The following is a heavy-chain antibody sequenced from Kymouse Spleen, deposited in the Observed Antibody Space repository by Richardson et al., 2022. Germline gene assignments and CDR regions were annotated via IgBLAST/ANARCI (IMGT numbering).Heavy chain of an antibody. Sequence: QVQLQQWGAGLLKPSETLSLTCAVYGGSFSGYYWSWIRQPPGKGLEWIGEINHSGSTNYNPSLKSRVTISVDTSKNQFSLKLSSVTAADTAVYYCARGPYYDFWSGYYTDYFDYWGQGTLVTVSS. CDR2: INHSGST. CDR3: ARGPYYDFWSGYYTDYFDY. V-gene: IGHV4-34*01. J-gene: IGHJ4*02. D-gene: IGHD3-3*01. CDR1: GGSFSGYY.